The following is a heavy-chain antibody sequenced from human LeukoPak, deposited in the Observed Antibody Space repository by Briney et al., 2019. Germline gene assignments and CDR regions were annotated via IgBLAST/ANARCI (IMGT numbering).Heavy chain of an antibody. J-gene: IGHJ3*02. CDR2: ISAYNGNT. Sequence: ASVKVSCKASGYTFTTYGTSWVRQAPGQGLEWMGWISAYNGNTNYAQKFQGRVTMTTDTSTSTAYMELRSLRSDDTAVYYCARGGYDILTGDAFDIWGQGTMVTVSS. CDR3: ARGGYDILTGDAFDI. CDR1: GYTFTTYG. D-gene: IGHD3-9*01. V-gene: IGHV1-18*01.